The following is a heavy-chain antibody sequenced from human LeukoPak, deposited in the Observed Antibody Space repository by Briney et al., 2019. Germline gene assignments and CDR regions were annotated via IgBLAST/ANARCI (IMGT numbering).Heavy chain of an antibody. CDR2: ISTGSTAT. V-gene: IGHV3-11*01. D-gene: IGHD3-3*01. Sequence: GGSLRLSCAASGFTFSDFYMSWVRQAPGKGLEWVSYISTGSTATYYADSVKGRYTISRDNAKNSLYLQMNSLRPEDTAVYYCARDKLEFASYFDSWGQGTLVTVSS. CDR1: GFTFSDFY. J-gene: IGHJ4*02. CDR3: ARDKLEFASYFDS.